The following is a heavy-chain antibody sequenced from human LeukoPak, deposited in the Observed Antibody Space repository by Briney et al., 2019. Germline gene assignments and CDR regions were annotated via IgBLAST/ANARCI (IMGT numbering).Heavy chain of an antibody. J-gene: IGHJ3*02. D-gene: IGHD3-16*01. V-gene: IGHV3-7*01. CDR1: GFTFSTYW. Sequence: PGGSLRLSCAASGFTFSTYWLNWVRQAPGKGLEWVANMNEDGSEKNYVDSVKGRFTISRDYAKNSLFLQMNSLRAEDTAVYYCARDGGPLGAFDIWGQGTMVTVSS. CDR2: MNEDGSEK. CDR3: ARDGGPLGAFDI.